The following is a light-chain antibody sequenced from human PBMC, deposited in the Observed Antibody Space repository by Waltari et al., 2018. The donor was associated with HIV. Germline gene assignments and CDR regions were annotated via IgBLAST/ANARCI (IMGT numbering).Light chain of an antibody. CDR1: NSNIGSNF. V-gene: IGLV1-47*01. CDR3: ATWDDILSGYL. CDR2: KDN. J-gene: IGLJ1*01. Sequence: QSVPTQPPSASGTPGQRVAISCSGSNSNIGSNFVYWYQQLPGTAPKLLILKDNLRPSGGPQRFLASKSCSPSFLAISGLRSEDEAEYYCATWDDILSGYLFGTGTKVTVL.